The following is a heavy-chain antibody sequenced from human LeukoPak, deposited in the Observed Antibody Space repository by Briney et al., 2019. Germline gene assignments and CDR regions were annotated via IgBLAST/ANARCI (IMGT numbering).Heavy chain of an antibody. Sequence: GGSLRLSCAASGFTFSSYAMHWVRQAPGKGLEWVAVISYDGSNKYYADSVKVRFTISRDNSKNTLYLQMNSLRAEDTAVYYCARDLTGDTGFDYWGQGTLVTVSS. CDR2: ISYDGSNK. CDR1: GFTFSSYA. J-gene: IGHJ4*02. V-gene: IGHV3-30-3*01. CDR3: ARDLTGDTGFDY. D-gene: IGHD7-27*01.